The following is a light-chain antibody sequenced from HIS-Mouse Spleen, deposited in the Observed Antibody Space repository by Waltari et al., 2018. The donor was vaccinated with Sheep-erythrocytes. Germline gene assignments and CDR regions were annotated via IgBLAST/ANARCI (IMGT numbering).Light chain of an antibody. CDR1: SSDVGGYNL. CDR2: EGS. V-gene: IGLV2-23*01. Sequence: QSALTQPRSVSGSPGQSVTISCTGTSSDVGGYNLVSWYQQHPGNAPKLMIYEGSKRPSGVSNRFSGSQSGNTASLTISGLQAEDEADYYCCSYAGSSTPWVFGGGTKLTVL. J-gene: IGLJ3*02. CDR3: CSYAGSSTPWV.